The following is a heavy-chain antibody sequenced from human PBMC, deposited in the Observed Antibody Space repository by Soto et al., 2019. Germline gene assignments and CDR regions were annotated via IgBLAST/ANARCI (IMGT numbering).Heavy chain of an antibody. J-gene: IGHJ4*02. V-gene: IGHV3-23*01. CDR3: AKGWGDY. D-gene: IGHD7-27*01. CDR1: GFTFSSYT. Sequence: EVQLLESGGGLVQPGGSLRLSCAASGFTFSSYTRSWVRQGPGKGLEWVSGISSSGGSTVYADSVKGRFTISRDNFKNSLQRQISSLRAGDTAVYYCAKGWGDYWGQGTPVTVPS. CDR2: ISSSGGST.